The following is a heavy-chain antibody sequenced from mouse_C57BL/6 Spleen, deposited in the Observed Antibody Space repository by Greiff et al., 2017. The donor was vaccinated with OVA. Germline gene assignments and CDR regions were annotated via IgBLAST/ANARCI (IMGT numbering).Heavy chain of an antibody. V-gene: IGHV1-61*01. CDR2: IYPSDSET. J-gene: IGHJ2*01. CDR3: ERRTGDGGYFDY. CDR1: GYTFTSYW. D-gene: IGHD4-1*01. Sequence: QVQLQQPGAELVRPGSSVKLSCKASGYTFTSYWMDWVKQRPGQGLEWIGNIYPSDSETHYNQKFKDKATLTVDKSSSTAYMQLSSLTSEDSAVYVCERRTGDGGYFDYWGQGTTLTVSS.